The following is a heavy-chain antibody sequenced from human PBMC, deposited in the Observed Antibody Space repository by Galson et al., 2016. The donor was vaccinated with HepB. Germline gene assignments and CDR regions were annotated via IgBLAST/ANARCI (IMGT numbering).Heavy chain of an antibody. D-gene: IGHD3-22*01. V-gene: IGHV4-61*08. J-gene: IGHJ3*02. Sequence: SETLSLTCTVSSGSISMGGYYWSWIRQHPGKGLEWLGYIYYSGSTNYNPSLKSRVSISVDTSENQFSLRMSSVTAADTAVYYCARTSTYFTDSSGYYLSGNAFEIWGQGTMVTVSS. CDR3: ARTSTYFTDSSGYYLSGNAFEI. CDR1: SGSISMGGYY. CDR2: IYYSGST.